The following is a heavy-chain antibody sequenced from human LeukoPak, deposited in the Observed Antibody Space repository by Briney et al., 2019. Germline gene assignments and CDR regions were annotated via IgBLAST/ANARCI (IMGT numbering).Heavy chain of an antibody. V-gene: IGHV4-59*12. CDR3: ARDRSYDFWSGPLDI. J-gene: IGHJ3*02. CDR2: IYHSGST. D-gene: IGHD3-3*01. CDR1: GGSISSYY. Sequence: PSETLSLTCTVSGGSISSYYWSWIRQPPGKGLEWIGYIYHSGSTYYNPSLKSRVTISVDRSKNQFSLKLSSVTAADTAVYYCARDRSYDFWSGPLDIWGQGTMVTVSS.